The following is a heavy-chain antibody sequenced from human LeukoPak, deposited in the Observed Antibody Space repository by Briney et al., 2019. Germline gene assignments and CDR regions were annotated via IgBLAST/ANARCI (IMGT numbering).Heavy chain of an antibody. CDR1: GFTFSSYS. CDR2: ISSSSSYI. J-gene: IGHJ4*02. Sequence: PGGSLRLSCAASGFTFSSYSMNWVRQAPGKGLEWVSSISSSSSYIYYADSVKGRFTISRDNAKNSLYLQMNSLRAEDTAVYYCASIAVAGTRVDYWGQGTLVTVSS. V-gene: IGHV3-21*01. CDR3: ASIAVAGTRVDY. D-gene: IGHD6-19*01.